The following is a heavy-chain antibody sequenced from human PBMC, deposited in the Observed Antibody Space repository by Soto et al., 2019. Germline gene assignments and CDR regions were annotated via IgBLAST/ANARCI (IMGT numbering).Heavy chain of an antibody. Sequence: SETLSLTCAVYGGSFSGYYWSWIRQPPGKGLEWIGEINHSGSTNYNPSLKSRVTISVDTSKNQFSLKLSSVTAADTAVYYCASITGTLGWFDPWGQGTLVTVSS. D-gene: IGHD1-20*01. CDR2: INHSGST. CDR3: ASITGTLGWFDP. CDR1: GGSFSGYY. J-gene: IGHJ5*02. V-gene: IGHV4-34*01.